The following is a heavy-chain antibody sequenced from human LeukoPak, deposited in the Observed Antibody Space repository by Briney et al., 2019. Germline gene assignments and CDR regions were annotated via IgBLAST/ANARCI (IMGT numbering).Heavy chain of an antibody. D-gene: IGHD2-2*01. CDR2: INPNSGGT. CDR3: ARRHIDCNTTNCYVDY. Sequence: ASVKVSCKASGYIFSDYYVHWVRQAPGQGLEWMGWINPNSGGTSFAQNFQGRITMTRDTSITTAYMELYSLTSDDTAVYYCARRHIDCNTTNCYVDYWGQGTLITVSS. CDR1: GYIFSDYY. V-gene: IGHV1-2*02. J-gene: IGHJ4*02.